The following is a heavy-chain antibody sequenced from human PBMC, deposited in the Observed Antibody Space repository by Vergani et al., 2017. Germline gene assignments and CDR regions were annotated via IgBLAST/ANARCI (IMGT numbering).Heavy chain of an antibody. Sequence: QVQLQQWGAGVVKPSGTLSLTCAVFGESFSSSYWSWIQQPPGKGLEWIGEINNDGHTNSNPSLERRVTVSRDTAKNQFSLNLMSVTAADTAMYYCAVRPRVNRVGGEIVTKRTFDYWGQGRLVTVSS. D-gene: IGHD3-10*01. CDR2: INNDGHT. CDR3: AVRPRVNRVGGEIVTKRTFDY. V-gene: IGHV4-34*02. CDR1: GESFSSSY. J-gene: IGHJ4*02.